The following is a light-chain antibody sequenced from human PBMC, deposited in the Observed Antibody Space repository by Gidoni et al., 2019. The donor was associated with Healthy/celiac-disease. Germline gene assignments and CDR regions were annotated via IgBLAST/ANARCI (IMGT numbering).Light chain of an antibody. Sequence: EIVLTQSPATLSLSPGERATLSCRASQSVSSYLAWYQQKPGQAPRLLISDASNRATGIPARFSGSGSGTNFTLTISSLEPEDFAVYYCQQRSNWRGTFGQGTKVEIK. V-gene: IGKV3-11*01. CDR3: QQRSNWRGT. J-gene: IGKJ1*01. CDR1: QSVSSY. CDR2: DAS.